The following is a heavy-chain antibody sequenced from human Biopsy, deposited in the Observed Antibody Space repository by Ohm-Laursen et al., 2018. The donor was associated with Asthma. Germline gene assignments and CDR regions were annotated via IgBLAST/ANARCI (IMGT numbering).Heavy chain of an antibody. CDR2: IYYSGST. Sequence: PSQTLSLTCTVSGGSISSGDYYWNWIRQPPGKGLEWIGYIYYSGSTYYNPSLKSRLTISVDTSKNQFSLKLSSVTAADTAVYFCVRHQYSSSWSTFDYWGQGALVTVSS. CDR1: GGSISSGDYY. V-gene: IGHV4-30-4*01. CDR3: VRHQYSSSWSTFDY. D-gene: IGHD3-22*01. J-gene: IGHJ4*02.